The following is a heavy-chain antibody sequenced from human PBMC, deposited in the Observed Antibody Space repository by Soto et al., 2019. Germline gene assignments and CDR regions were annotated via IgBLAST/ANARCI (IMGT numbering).Heavy chain of an antibody. Sequence: QVQLQQWGAGLLKPSETLSLTCAVYGGSFSGYYWSWIRQPPGKGLEWIGEINHSGSTNYSPSLKSRVTISVDTSKNQFSLKLSSVTAADTAVYYCARGGNNWFDPWGQGTLVTVSS. CDR2: INHSGST. CDR1: GGSFSGYY. J-gene: IGHJ5*02. CDR3: ARGGNNWFDP. V-gene: IGHV4-34*01.